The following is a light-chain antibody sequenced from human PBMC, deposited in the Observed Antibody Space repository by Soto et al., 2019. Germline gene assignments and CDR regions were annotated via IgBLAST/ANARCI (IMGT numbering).Light chain of an antibody. V-gene: IGKV1-12*01. Sequence: DIQMTQSPSSVSASIGDRVTITCRASQDIDSWLAWFQQKPGEPPRLLIYAAISLHSGFPSRFSGAGSGTDFSLTISSLQPEDFAAYVCQQCNCFPLTFGGGTKVEIK. J-gene: IGKJ4*01. CDR3: QQCNCFPLT. CDR2: AAI. CDR1: QDIDSW.